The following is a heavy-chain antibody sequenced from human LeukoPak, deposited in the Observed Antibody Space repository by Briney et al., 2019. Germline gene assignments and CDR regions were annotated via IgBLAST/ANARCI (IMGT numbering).Heavy chain of an antibody. CDR3: TRRAYYDSSGYYPTLDY. V-gene: IGHV4-39*01. J-gene: IGHJ4*02. CDR2: IYYSEST. D-gene: IGHD3-22*01. CDR1: GGSISSSGYY. Sequence: SETLSLTCTVSGGSISSSGYYWGWIRQPPGKGLEWIGSIYYSESTYYNPSLKSRVTISVDTSKNQFSLKLSSVTAADTAVYYCTRRAYYDSSGYYPTLDYWGQGTLVTVSS.